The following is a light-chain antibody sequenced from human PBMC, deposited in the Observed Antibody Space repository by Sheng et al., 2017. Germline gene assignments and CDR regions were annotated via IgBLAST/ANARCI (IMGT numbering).Light chain of an antibody. CDR1: SSNIGAGFD. J-gene: IGLJ3*02. V-gene: IGLV1-40*01. CDR2: GNR. CDR3: QSSDSSLSNWV. Sequence: QSVLTQPPSVSGAPGQRVTISCTGSSSNIGAGFDVHWYQHLPGTAPKLLIHGNRNRPSGVPDRFSGSTSGTSASLTITGLQAEDEGDYYCQSSDSSLSNWVFGGGTKVTVL.